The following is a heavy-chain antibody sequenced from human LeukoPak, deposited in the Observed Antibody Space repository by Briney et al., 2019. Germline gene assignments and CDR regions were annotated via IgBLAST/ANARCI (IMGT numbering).Heavy chain of an antibody. D-gene: IGHD1-26*01. CDR1: GFTFSSYA. CDR3: AKTGPVPAELSISPPSDY. J-gene: IGHJ4*02. V-gene: IGHV3-23*01. Sequence: GGSLRLSCAASGFTFSSYAMSWVRQAPGKGLEWVSAISGSGGSTYYADSVKGRFTISRDNSKNTLYLQMNSLRADYTDVYYCAKTGPVPAELSISPPSDYWGQGTLVTVSS. CDR2: ISGSGGST.